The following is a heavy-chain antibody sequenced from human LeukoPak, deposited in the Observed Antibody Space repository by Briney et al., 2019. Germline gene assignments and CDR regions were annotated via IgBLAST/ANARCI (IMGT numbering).Heavy chain of an antibody. Sequence: SETLSLTCTVSGYSISSGYYWGWIRQPPGKGLEWIGSIYHSGSTYYNPSLKSRVTISVDTSKNQFSLKLSSVTAADTAVYYCARVNGYTRYFDLWGRGTLVTVSS. D-gene: IGHD5-12*01. J-gene: IGHJ2*01. CDR1: GYSISSGYY. V-gene: IGHV4-38-2*02. CDR2: IYHSGST. CDR3: ARVNGYTRYFDL.